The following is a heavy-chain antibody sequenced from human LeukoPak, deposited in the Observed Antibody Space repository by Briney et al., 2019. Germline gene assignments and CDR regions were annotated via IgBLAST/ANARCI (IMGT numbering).Heavy chain of an antibody. CDR3: AKDGLWLLDY. D-gene: IGHD5-24*01. V-gene: IGHV3-30*18. CDR2: ISYDGSNK. Sequence: GGSLRLSCAASGFTFSSYWMHWVRQAPGKGLEWVAVISYDGSNKYYADSVKGRFTISRDNSKNTLYLQMNSLRAEDTAVYYCAKDGLWLLDYWGQGTLVTVSS. J-gene: IGHJ4*02. CDR1: GFTFSSYW.